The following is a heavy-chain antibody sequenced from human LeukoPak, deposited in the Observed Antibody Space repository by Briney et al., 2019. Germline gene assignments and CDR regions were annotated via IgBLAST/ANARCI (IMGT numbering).Heavy chain of an antibody. CDR1: GGSISSSIYY. CDR2: IYYSGST. V-gene: IGHV4-39*07. D-gene: IGHD2-2*01. J-gene: IGHJ4*02. CDR3: ARGRYCSSTSCYPAFDY. Sequence: PSETLSLTCTVSGGSISSSIYYWGWIRQPPGKGLEWIGSIYYSGSTYYNPSLKSRVTISVDTSKNQFSLKLSSVTAADTAVYYCARGRYCSSTSCYPAFDYWGQGTLVTVSS.